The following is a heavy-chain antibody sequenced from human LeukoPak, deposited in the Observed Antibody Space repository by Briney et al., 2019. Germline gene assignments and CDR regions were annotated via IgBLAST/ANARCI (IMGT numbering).Heavy chain of an antibody. CDR1: GGSISSGGYY. CDR2: INHSGST. CDR3: ARAFADTFDI. J-gene: IGHJ3*02. V-gene: IGHV4-39*07. Sequence: SETLSLTCTVSGGSISSGGYYWSWIRQPPGKGLEWIGEINHSGSTNYNPSLKSRVTISVDTSKNQFSLKVSSVTAADTAVYYCARAFADTFDIWGQGTMVTVSS.